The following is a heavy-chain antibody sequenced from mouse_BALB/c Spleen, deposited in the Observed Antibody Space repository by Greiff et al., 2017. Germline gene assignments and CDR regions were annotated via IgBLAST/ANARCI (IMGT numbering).Heavy chain of an antibody. J-gene: IGHJ4*01. V-gene: IGHV1-54*03. CDR2: INPGSGGT. CDR3: ARSRGSSGHYAMDY. CDR1: GYAFTNYL. D-gene: IGHD3-1*01. Sequence: QVQLQQSGAELVRPWTSVKVSCKASGYAFTNYLIEWVKQRPGQGLEWIGVINPGSGGTNYNEKFKGKATLTADKSSSTAYMQLSSLTSDDSAVYFCARSRGSSGHYAMDYWGQGTSVTVSS.